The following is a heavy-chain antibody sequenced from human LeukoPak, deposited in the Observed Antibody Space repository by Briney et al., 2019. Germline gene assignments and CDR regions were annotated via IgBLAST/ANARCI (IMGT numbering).Heavy chain of an antibody. D-gene: IGHD3-10*01. CDR3: ARDVYDSGRGAFDI. CDR2: IKEDGTSN. CDR1: GFTFSSYW. Sequence: GGSPRLSCAASGFTFSSYWMTWVRQTPGKGLEWVAHIKEDGTSNRYVDSVKGRFTISRDNTKESLFLQLNSLRAEDTAVYYCARDVYDSGRGAFDILGQGTMVTVSS. V-gene: IGHV3-7*01. J-gene: IGHJ3*02.